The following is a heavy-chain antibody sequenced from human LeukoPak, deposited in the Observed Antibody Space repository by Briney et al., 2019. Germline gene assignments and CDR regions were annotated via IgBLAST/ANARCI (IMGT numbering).Heavy chain of an antibody. Sequence: GGSLRLSCAAPGFTFSTFLMSWVRQAPGKGLEWVANIKQDGSEKYYVDSVKGRFTISRDNAKNSLYLQMNSPRAEDTAVYYCARDTSIAAGLLNYWGQGTLVTVSS. CDR3: ARDTSIAAGLLNY. V-gene: IGHV3-7*01. D-gene: IGHD6-13*01. CDR2: IKQDGSEK. CDR1: GFTFSTFL. J-gene: IGHJ4*02.